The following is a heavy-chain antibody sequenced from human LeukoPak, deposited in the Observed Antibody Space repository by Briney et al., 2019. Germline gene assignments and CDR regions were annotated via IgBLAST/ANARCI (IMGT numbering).Heavy chain of an antibody. CDR3: ARDDYSDSSGYSPYQTFDH. CDR2: ISRSGSTI. Sequence: PGGSLRLSCAASGFTFSSYEMNWVRQAPGKGLEGVSYISRSGSTIYYPAPLKRRFTISRDNPKNSLYLQMNSLRPEDTAVYYCARDDYSDSSGYSPYQTFDHWGQGTLVTVSS. CDR1: GFTFSSYE. J-gene: IGHJ4*02. D-gene: IGHD3-22*01. V-gene: IGHV3-48*03.